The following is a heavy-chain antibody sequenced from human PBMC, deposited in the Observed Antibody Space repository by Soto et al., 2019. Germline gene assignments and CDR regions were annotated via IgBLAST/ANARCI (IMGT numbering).Heavy chain of an antibody. D-gene: IGHD4-17*01. J-gene: IGHJ4*02. CDR2: ISSSGSTI. V-gene: IGHV3-48*03. CDR1: GFTFSSYE. CDR3: ARDLGTTVTFDY. Sequence: GGSLRLSCAASGFTFSSYEMNWVRQAPGKGLEWVSYISSSGSTIYYADSVKGRFTISRDNAKNSLYLQMNSLRAEDTAVYYCARDLGTTVTFDYWGQGTLVTVSA.